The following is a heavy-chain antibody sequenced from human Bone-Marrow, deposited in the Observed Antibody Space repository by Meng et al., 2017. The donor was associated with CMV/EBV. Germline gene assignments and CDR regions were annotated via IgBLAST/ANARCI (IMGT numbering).Heavy chain of an antibody. J-gene: IGHJ6*02. CDR1: GFTFSSYW. D-gene: IGHD3-10*01. CDR3: ATIGITMVRGVIRNNYYYGMDV. CDR2: IKQDGSEK. V-gene: IGHV3-7*01. Sequence: GGSLRLSCAASGFTFSSYWMSWVRQAPGKGLEWVANIKQDGSEKYYVDSVKGRFTISRDNAKNSLYLQMNSLRAEDTAVYYCATIGITMVRGVIRNNYYYGMDVWGQGTTVTVSS.